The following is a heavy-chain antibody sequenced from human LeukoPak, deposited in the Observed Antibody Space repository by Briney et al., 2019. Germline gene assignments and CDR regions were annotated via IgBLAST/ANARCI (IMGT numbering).Heavy chain of an antibody. Sequence: GGSLRLSCAASGFTFSSYSMNWVRQAPGKGLEWVSYISSSSSTIYYADSVKGRFTISRDNAKNSLYLQMNSLRAEDTAVYYCANDFWSGYYIVRDAFDIWGQGTMVTVSS. CDR2: ISSSSSTI. CDR1: GFTFSSYS. CDR3: ANDFWSGYYIVRDAFDI. J-gene: IGHJ3*02. D-gene: IGHD3-3*01. V-gene: IGHV3-48*01.